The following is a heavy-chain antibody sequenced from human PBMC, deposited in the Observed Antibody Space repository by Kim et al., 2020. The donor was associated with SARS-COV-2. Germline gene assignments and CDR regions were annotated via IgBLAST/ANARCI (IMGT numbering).Heavy chain of an antibody. J-gene: IGHJ5*01. CDR3: ARDAILVLLWFGDRRWF. CDR2: IYHSGST. V-gene: IGHV4-38-2*02. CDR1: GYSISSGYY. D-gene: IGHD3-10*01. Sequence: SETLSLTCTVSGYSISSGYYWGWIRQPPGKGLEWIGSIYHSGSTYYNPSLKSRVTISVDTSKNQFSLKLSSVTAADTAGYYCARDAILVLLWFGDRRWF.